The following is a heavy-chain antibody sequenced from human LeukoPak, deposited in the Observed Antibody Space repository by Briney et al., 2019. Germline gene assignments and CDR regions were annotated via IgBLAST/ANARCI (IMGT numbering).Heavy chain of an antibody. CDR1: GFTFSSYA. CDR2: ITGSGDST. J-gene: IGHJ4*02. CDR3: ARRLVGATGFDC. D-gene: IGHD1-26*01. V-gene: IGHV3-23*01. Sequence: GGSLRLSCGASGFTFSSYAMSWVRQAPGKGLEWVSAITGSGDSTYHADSVKGRFTISRDNSKNTLYLQMNSLRAEDTAIYYCARRLVGATGFDCWGQGTLVTVSS.